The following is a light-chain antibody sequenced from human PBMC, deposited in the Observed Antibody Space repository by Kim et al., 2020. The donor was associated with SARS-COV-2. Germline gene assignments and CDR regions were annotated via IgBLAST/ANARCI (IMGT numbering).Light chain of an antibody. J-gene: IGLJ3*02. CDR2: GKN. V-gene: IGLV3-19*01. CDR3: NSRDSSGNQLV. Sequence: GQTGRITSKGESHRSYYESWYKKKTGQAPVIVRYGKNNRPAGIQDRFSGSRSGNTASLTITGAQAEDEAEYYCNSRDSSGNQLVLGGGNQLTVL. CDR1: SHRSYY.